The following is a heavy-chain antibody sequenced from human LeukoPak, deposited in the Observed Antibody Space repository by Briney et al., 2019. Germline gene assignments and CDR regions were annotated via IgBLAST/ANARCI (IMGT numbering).Heavy chain of an antibody. Sequence: ASVKVSCKASGYTFTTYGITWVRQAPGQGLEWMGWISAYNGDTNYAQKLQGRVTMTTDTSTSTAYMELRSLRSEDTAVYYCATGDGDYGYFDLWGRGTLVTVSS. CDR2: ISAYNGDT. CDR3: ATGDGDYGYFDL. V-gene: IGHV1-18*01. J-gene: IGHJ2*01. D-gene: IGHD4-17*01. CDR1: GYTFTTYG.